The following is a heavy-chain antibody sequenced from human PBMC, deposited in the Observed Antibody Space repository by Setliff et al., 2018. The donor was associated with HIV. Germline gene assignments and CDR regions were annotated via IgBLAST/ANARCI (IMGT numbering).Heavy chain of an antibody. CDR1: GGSFSGYY. CDR2: INHSGST. Sequence: SETLSLTCAVYGGSFSGYYWSWIRQPPGKGLEWIGEINHSGSTNYNPSLKSRVTISVDTSKNQFSLKLSSVTAADTAVYYCARTPPSVTTFHLDRSYYFDYWGQGTLVTVTS. V-gene: IGHV4-34*01. D-gene: IGHD4-4*01. J-gene: IGHJ4*02. CDR3: ARTPPSVTTFHLDRSYYFDY.